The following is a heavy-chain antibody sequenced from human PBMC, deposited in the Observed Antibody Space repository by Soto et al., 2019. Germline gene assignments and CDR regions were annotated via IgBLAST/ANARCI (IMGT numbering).Heavy chain of an antibody. CDR2: ISTNGGST. J-gene: IGHJ4*02. V-gene: IGHV3-64D*06. CDR3: VKGEYYYDSSGYYHFDY. Sequence: VGSLRLSCSASGFTFSIYAMHWVRQAPGKGLEYVSSISTNGGSTDYADSVKGRFTISRDNSKNTVYLQMSSLRVEDTAVYYCVKGEYYYDSSGYYHFDYWGQGTLVTV. D-gene: IGHD3-22*01. CDR1: GFTFSIYA.